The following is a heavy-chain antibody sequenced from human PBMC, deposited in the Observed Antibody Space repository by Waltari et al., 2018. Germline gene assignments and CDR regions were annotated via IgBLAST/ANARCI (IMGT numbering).Heavy chain of an antibody. Sequence: QVQVVQSGAEVKKPGSSVRVSCKASGGTFSSSSIRWVRQAPGQGLEWMGGIIPTFGTTNYPQEFQGRVTITADKSTSTAYMELSSLRSADTAVYYCTGGYYESSGFSFSYTYNMDVWGQGTTVTVSS. CDR1: GGTFSSSS. V-gene: IGHV1-69*06. CDR2: IIPTFGTT. D-gene: IGHD3-22*01. J-gene: IGHJ6*02. CDR3: TGGYYESSGFSFSYTYNMDV.